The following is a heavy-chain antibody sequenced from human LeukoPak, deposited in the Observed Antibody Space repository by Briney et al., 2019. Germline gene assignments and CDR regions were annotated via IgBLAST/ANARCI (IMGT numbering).Heavy chain of an antibody. V-gene: IGHV3-53*01. J-gene: IGHJ4*02. D-gene: IGHD5-24*01. Sequence: LRXXXXXSXXXXSXNYXNWVRQAPGKGLEWVSVIYGGGNIYYADSVKGRFTISRDNSKNTLYLQMNSLRAEDTAVYYCAGGAGYNYPYYFDNWGQGTLVTVSS. CDR3: AGGAGYNYPYYFDN. CDR2: IYGGGNI. CDR1: XXXXSXNY.